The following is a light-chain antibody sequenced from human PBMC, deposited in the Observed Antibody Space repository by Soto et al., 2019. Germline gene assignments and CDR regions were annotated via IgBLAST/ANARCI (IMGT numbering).Light chain of an antibody. CDR2: EVS. V-gene: IGLV2-14*01. Sequence: QSALTQPASVSGSPGQSITLSCTGTSSDVGGYNYVSWYQQHPGKAPKLMIYEVSNRPSGISHRFSGSKSGNTASLTISGLRAEDEADYYCSSFTTTNIWVFGGGTKLTVL. J-gene: IGLJ3*02. CDR3: SSFTTTNIWV. CDR1: SSDVGGYNY.